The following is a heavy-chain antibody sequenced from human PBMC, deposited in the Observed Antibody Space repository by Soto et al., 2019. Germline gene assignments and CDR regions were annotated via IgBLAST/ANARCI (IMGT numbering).Heavy chain of an antibody. CDR3: ARHGGYDFWSGYYTGIDY. CDR1: GYSFTSYW. V-gene: IGHV5-51*01. D-gene: IGHD3-3*01. CDR2: IYPGDSDT. Sequence: PGESLKISCKGSGYSFTSYWIGWVRQMPGKGLEWMGIIYPGDSDTRYSPSFQGQVTISADKSISTAYLQWSSLKASDTAMYYCARHGGYDFWSGYYTGIDYWGQGPLVTVSS. J-gene: IGHJ4*02.